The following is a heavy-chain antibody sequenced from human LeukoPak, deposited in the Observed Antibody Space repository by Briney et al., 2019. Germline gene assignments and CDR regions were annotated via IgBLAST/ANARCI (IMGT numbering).Heavy chain of an antibody. J-gene: IGHJ4*02. Sequence: GGSLRLSCAASGFTFSSYAVHWVRQAPGRGLEWVAVISYDGSNKYYADSVKGRFTISRDNSKNTPYLQMNSLRAEDTAVYYCARDRGPNIVVVPAALGYWGQGTLVTVSS. D-gene: IGHD2-2*01. CDR2: ISYDGSNK. V-gene: IGHV3-30*04. CDR3: ARDRGPNIVVVPAALGY. CDR1: GFTFSSYA.